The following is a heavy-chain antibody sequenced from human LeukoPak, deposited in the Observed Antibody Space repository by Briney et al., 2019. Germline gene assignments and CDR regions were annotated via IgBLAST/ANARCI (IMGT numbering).Heavy chain of an antibody. J-gene: IGHJ6*02. CDR2: ISAYNGNT. CDR1: GYTFTSYG. CDR3: ARDRSSRRYYYHGMDV. V-gene: IGHV1-18*01. Sequence: ASVKVSCKASGYTFTSYGISWVRQAPGQGLEWMGWISAYNGNTNYAQKLQGRVTMTTDTSTSTAYMELRSLRSDDTAVYYCARDRSSRRYYYHGMDVWGQGTTVTVSS. D-gene: IGHD6-13*01.